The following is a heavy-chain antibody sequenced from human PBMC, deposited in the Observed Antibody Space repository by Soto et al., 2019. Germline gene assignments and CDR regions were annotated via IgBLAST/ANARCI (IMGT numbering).Heavy chain of an antibody. CDR3: ASSPRGIHDAFDI. D-gene: IGHD3-10*01. CDR1: GFTFSSYW. V-gene: IGHV3-7*01. CDR2: IKQDGSEK. Sequence: GGSLRLSCAASGFTFSSYWMSWVRQAPGKGLEWVANIKQDGSEKYYVDSVKGRFTISRDNAKNSLYLQMNSLRAEDTAVYYCASSPRGIHDAFDIWGQGTMVTVSS. J-gene: IGHJ3*02.